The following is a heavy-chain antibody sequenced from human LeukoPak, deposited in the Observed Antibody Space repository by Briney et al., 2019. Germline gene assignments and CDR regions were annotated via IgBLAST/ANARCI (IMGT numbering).Heavy chain of an antibody. CDR2: IYYSGST. V-gene: IGHV4-39*07. Sequence: PSETLSLTCTVSGGSISSSIYYWAWIRQPPGKGLEWIGSIYYSGSTYYNPSLKSRVTISVNTSKNQFSLKLSSVTAADTAVYYCVRDPQPDGGDYGMDVWGQGTTVTVSS. CDR3: VRDPQPDGGDYGMDV. CDR1: GGSISSSIYY. J-gene: IGHJ6*02. D-gene: IGHD1-14*01.